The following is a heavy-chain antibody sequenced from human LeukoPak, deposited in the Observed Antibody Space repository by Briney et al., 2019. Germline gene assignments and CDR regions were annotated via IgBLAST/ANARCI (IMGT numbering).Heavy chain of an antibody. D-gene: IGHD2-15*01. Sequence: SETLSLTCTVSGGSVSSGSYYWSWIRQPPGKGLEWIGEINHSGSTSYNPSLKSRVTISVDTSKNQFSLKLSSVTAADTAVYYCARGLSHCSGGSCYLTWFDPWGQGTLVTVSS. CDR3: ARGLSHCSGGSCYLTWFDP. J-gene: IGHJ5*02. CDR1: GGSVSSGSYY. CDR2: INHSGST. V-gene: IGHV4-39*07.